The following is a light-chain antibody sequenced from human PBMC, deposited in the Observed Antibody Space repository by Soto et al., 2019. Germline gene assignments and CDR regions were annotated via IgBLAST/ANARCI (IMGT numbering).Light chain of an antibody. Sequence: VMTQSPLSLPVTPGEPTSISCRYRQSPLPSNGYNYLDWYLQKPGQSPQLLTYLGSNRDSGVSDRFSGSGSGTSFTLKISRVEAEEVGVDYCMQALQTLTFGGGTKVESK. CDR2: LGS. J-gene: IGKJ4*01. V-gene: IGKV2-28*01. CDR3: MQALQTLT. CDR1: QSPLPSNGYNY.